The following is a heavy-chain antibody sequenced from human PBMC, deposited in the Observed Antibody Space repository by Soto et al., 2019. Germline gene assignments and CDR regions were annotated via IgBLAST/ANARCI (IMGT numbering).Heavy chain of an antibody. V-gene: IGHV3-21*01. Sequence: EVQLVESGGGLFNPGGSLRLSCAASGFTFSSYSMNWVRQAPGKGLEWVSSISSSSSYIYYADSVKGRLTISRDNAKNSLYLQMNSLRAEDTAVYYCAREGAVAGHYDYWGQGTLVTVSS. CDR2: ISSSSSYI. D-gene: IGHD6-19*01. CDR3: AREGAVAGHYDY. J-gene: IGHJ4*02. CDR1: GFTFSSYS.